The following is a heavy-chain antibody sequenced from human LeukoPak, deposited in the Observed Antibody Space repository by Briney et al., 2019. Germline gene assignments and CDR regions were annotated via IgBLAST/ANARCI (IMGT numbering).Heavy chain of an antibody. CDR3: AKDQGRGGFYYGSGNFYSFDY. Sequence: GGSLRLSCAASGFSFSSYGMHWVRQAPGKGLEWVAFIRYDGSHTYYADSVKGRFTISRDNSKTTLFLQVNSLRAEDTAVYYCAKDQGRGGFYYGSGNFYSFDYWGRGTMVIVSS. V-gene: IGHV3-30*02. CDR2: IRYDGSHT. J-gene: IGHJ4*02. CDR1: GFSFSSYG. D-gene: IGHD3-10*01.